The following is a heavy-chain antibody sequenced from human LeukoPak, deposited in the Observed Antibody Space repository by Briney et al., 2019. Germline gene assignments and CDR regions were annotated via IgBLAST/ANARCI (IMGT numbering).Heavy chain of an antibody. CDR3: AKDEAAAGPWPFQH. J-gene: IGHJ1*01. CDR2: ISYDGSNK. V-gene: IGHV3-30*18. Sequence: PGGSLRLSCAASGFTFSSYGMHWVRQAPGKGLEWVAVISYDGSNKYYADSVKGRFTISRDNSKNTLYLQMNSLRAEDTAVYYCAKDEAAAGPWPFQHWGQGTLVTVSS. D-gene: IGHD6-13*01. CDR1: GFTFSSYG.